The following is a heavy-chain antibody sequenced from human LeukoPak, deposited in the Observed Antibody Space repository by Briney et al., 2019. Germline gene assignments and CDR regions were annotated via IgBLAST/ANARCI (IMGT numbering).Heavy chain of an antibody. Sequence: NPSETLSLTCTVSGGSISSYYWSWIRQPAGKGLEWIGSIYYGGSTYYNPSLKSRVTISVDTSKDQISLRLSPVTAADTAVYYCARHSGLLVVGYWGQGTMVTVSS. CDR2: IYYGGST. D-gene: IGHD2-21*01. V-gene: IGHV4-59*05. CDR3: ARHSGLLVVGY. CDR1: GGSISSYY. J-gene: IGHJ3*01.